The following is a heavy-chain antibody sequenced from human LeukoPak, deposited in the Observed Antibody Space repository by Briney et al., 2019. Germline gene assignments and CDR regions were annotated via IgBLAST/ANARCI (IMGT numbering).Heavy chain of an antibody. CDR1: GFTFSSYA. V-gene: IGHV3-30*04. Sequence: PGGSLRLSCAASGFTFSSYAMHWVRQAPGKGLEWVAVISYDGSNKYYADSVKGRFTISRDNSKNTLYLQMNSLRAEDTAVYYCARDVITMVRGVLDYWGQGTLVTVSS. D-gene: IGHD3-10*01. CDR2: ISYDGSNK. CDR3: ARDVITMVRGVLDY. J-gene: IGHJ4*02.